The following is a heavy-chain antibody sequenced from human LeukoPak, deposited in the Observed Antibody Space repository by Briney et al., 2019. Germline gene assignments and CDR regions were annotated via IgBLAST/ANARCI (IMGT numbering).Heavy chain of an antibody. CDR2: IYYSGST. V-gene: IGHV4-31*03. D-gene: IGHD2-15*01. Sequence: SGTLSLTCTVSGGSISSGGYYWSWIRQHPGKGLEWIGYIYYSGSTYYNPSLKSRVTISVDTSKNQFSLKLSSVTAADTAVYYCAADRGYCSGGSCYQGNYFDYWGQGTLVTVSS. J-gene: IGHJ4*02. CDR3: AADRGYCSGGSCYQGNYFDY. CDR1: GGSISSGGYY.